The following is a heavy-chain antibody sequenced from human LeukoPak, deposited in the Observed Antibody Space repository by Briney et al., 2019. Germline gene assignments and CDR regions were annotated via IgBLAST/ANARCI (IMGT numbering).Heavy chain of an antibody. D-gene: IGHD3-10*01. CDR3: ARDIVVRGVTLVYGMDV. CDR1: GYTFTGYY. Sequence: GASVKVSCKASGYTFTGYYMHWVRQAPGQGLEWMGWINPNSGGTNFEQKFQGRVTMTRDTSISTVYLELSRPRSDDTAVYYCARDIVVRGVTLVYGMDVWGQGTTVTVSS. CDR2: INPNSGGT. V-gene: IGHV1-2*02. J-gene: IGHJ6*02.